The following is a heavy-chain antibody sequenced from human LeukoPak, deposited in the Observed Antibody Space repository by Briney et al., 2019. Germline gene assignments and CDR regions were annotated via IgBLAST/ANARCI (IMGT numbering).Heavy chain of an antibody. Sequence: SVKVSCKASGGTFSSYAISWVRQAPGQGLEWMGGIIPIFGTANYAQKFQGRVTITADKSTSTAYMELSSLGSEDTAVYYCAREGGHGGYLDYWGQGTLVTVSS. CDR1: GGTFSSYA. CDR3: AREGGHGGYLDY. V-gene: IGHV1-69*06. D-gene: IGHD3-10*01. J-gene: IGHJ4*02. CDR2: IIPIFGTA.